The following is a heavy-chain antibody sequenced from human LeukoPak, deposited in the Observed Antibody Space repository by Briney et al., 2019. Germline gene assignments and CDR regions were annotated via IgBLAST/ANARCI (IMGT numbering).Heavy chain of an antibody. CDR1: GGSISSYY. CDR2: IYYSGST. J-gene: IGHJ4*02. CDR3: ARELDYYGSGSPAKGYYFDY. Sequence: SETLSLTCIVSGGSISSYYWSWIRQPPGKGLEWIGYIYYSGSTNYNPSLKSRVTISVDTSKNQFSLKLSSVTAADTAVYYCARELDYYGSGSPAKGYYFDYWGQGTLVTVSS. V-gene: IGHV4-59*01. D-gene: IGHD3-10*01.